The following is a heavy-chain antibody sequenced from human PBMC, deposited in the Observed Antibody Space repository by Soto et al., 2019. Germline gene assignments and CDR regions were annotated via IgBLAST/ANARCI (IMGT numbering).Heavy chain of an antibody. Sequence: GASVKVSCKASGYTFTSYYMHCVRQAPGQGLEWMGIINPSGGSTSYAQKFQGRVTMTRDTSTSTVYMELSSLRSEDTAVYYCARTTLLCGGDCYAESYGMDVWGQGTTVTVSS. CDR2: INPSGGST. CDR1: GYTFTSYY. D-gene: IGHD2-21*02. CDR3: ARTTLLCGGDCYAESYGMDV. J-gene: IGHJ6*02. V-gene: IGHV1-46*01.